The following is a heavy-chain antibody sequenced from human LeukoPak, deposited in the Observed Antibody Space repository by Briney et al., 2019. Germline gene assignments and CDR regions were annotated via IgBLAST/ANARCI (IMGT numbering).Heavy chain of an antibody. CDR2: ISGSGGST. V-gene: IGHV3-23*01. CDR1: GFTFSTYG. Sequence: PGGSLRLSCVASGFTFSTYGMSWVRQAPGKGLEWVSAISGSGGSTYYADSVKGRFTISRDNSRNTLYLQMNSLRAEDTAVYYCAKAYSGSYYAFDIWGQGTMVTVSS. D-gene: IGHD1-26*01. J-gene: IGHJ3*02. CDR3: AKAYSGSYYAFDI.